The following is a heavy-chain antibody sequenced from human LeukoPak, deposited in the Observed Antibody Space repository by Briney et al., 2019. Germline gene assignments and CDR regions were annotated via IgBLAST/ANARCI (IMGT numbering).Heavy chain of an antibody. CDR1: GFTFSNYF. V-gene: IGHV3-23*01. J-gene: IGHJ6*02. Sequence: GGSLRPSCAASGFTFSNYFMSWVRQVPGKGLEWVSSISGSGDKTYYADSVKGRFTISRDNARDSLHLQMNSLRVEDTAVYYCAREGYDYVWQTTEQDGMDVWGQGTTVTVSS. CDR2: ISGSGDKT. D-gene: IGHD3-16*01. CDR3: AREGYDYVWQTTEQDGMDV.